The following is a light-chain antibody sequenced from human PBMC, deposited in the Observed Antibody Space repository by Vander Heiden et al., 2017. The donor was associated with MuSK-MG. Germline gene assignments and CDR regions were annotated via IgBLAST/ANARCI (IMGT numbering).Light chain of an antibody. J-gene: IGKJ2*01. CDR3: QQLINAHPKYT. CDR2: DAS. CDR1: QSVSSY. Sequence: EFVFTQSPATLSLSPGERATLSCRASQSVSSYLAWYQQKPGQAPRLLIYDASNRATGIKARFSGSGYGTDFTLTMSSREPEDFAVYYCQQLINAHPKYTFGQGTKLEIK. V-gene: IGKV3-11*01.